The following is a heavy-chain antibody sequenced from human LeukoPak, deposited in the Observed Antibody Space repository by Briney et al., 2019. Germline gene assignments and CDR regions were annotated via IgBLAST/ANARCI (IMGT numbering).Heavy chain of an antibody. CDR3: ARHGIAAAGRKVPYYVDY. J-gene: IGHJ4*02. V-gene: IGHV4-39*01. CDR1: GGSISSSSYY. CDR2: IYYSGST. D-gene: IGHD6-13*01. Sequence: SETQSLTCTVSGGSISSSSYYWGWIRQPPGKGLEWIGSIYYSGSTYYNPSLKSRVTISVDTSKNQFSLKLSSVTAADTAVYYCARHGIAAAGRKVPYYVDYWGQGTLVTVSS.